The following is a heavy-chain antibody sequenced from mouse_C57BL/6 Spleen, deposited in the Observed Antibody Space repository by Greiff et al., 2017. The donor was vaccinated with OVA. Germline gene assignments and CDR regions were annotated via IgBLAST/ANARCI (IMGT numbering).Heavy chain of an antibody. Sequence: QVQLQQSGAELVRPGASVTLSCKASGYTFTDYEMHWVKQTPVHGLEWIGAIDPETGGTAYNQKFKGKAILTADESSSTDYMELRSLTSEDSAVYYCTRRAVVASPGFAYRGQGTLVTVSA. V-gene: IGHV1-15*01. CDR1: GYTFTDYE. J-gene: IGHJ3*01. D-gene: IGHD1-1*01. CDR2: IDPETGGT. CDR3: TRRAVVASPGFAY.